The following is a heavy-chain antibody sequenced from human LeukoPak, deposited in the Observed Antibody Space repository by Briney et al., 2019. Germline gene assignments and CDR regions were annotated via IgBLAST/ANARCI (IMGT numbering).Heavy chain of an antibody. Sequence: GGSLRLSCAASGFTFSSYAMHWVRQAPGKGLEYVSAISSNGGSTYYANSVKGRFTISRDNSKNTLYLQMGSLRAEDVAVYYCARGAYYYGSGSYVWGQGTLVTVSS. CDR3: ARGAYYYGSGSYV. CDR1: GFTFSSYA. J-gene: IGHJ4*02. D-gene: IGHD3-10*01. V-gene: IGHV3-64*01. CDR2: ISSNGGST.